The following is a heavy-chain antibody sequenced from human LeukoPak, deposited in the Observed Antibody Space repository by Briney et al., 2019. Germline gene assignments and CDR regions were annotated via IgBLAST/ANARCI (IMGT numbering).Heavy chain of an antibody. CDR3: ARIQTRSGSYHYYFDY. CDR2: ISTTGTYI. V-gene: IGHV3-21*01. Sequence: GGSLRLSRAASGFTFSNYAINWVRQAPGKGLEWVSSISTTGTYIYYVDSVKGRFTISRDNTKSSVFLQMHGLKAEDTAVYYCARIQTRSGSYHYYFDYWGQGSLVTVSS. CDR1: GFTFSNYA. J-gene: IGHJ4*02. D-gene: IGHD3-22*01.